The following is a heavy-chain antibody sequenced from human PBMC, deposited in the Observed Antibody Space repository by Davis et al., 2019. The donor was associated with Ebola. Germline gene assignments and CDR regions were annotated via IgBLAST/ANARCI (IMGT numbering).Heavy chain of an antibody. V-gene: IGHV4-4*02. CDR3: ARGRASRGRYYYYYGMDV. D-gene: IGHD3-10*01. CDR2: IYHSGST. Sequence: MPSETLSLTCAVSGGSISSSNWWSWVRQPPGKGLEWIGEIYHSGSTNYNPSLKSRVTISVDTSKNQFSLKLSSVTAAYTAVYYCARGRASRGRYYYYYGMDVWGQGTTVTVSS. J-gene: IGHJ6*02. CDR1: GGSISSSNW.